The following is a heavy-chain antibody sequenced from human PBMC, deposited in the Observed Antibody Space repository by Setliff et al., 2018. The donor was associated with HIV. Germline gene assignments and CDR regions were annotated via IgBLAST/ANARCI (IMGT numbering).Heavy chain of an antibody. CDR1: GFIFSNYA. J-gene: IGHJ6*03. D-gene: IGHD6-19*01. Sequence: SCAGSGFIFSNYAMYWVRQAPGKGLEWVSGISWNADFTAYAESTKGRFTISRDNARKSLYLQMNSLTTEDTALYYCVRDGSLAGLYFHYMDVWGKGTTVTVSS. CDR2: ISWNADFT. V-gene: IGHV3-9*01. CDR3: VRDGSLAGLYFHYMDV.